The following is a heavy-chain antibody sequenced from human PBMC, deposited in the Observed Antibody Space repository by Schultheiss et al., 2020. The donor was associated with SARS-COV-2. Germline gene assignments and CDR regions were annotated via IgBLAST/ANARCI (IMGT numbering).Heavy chain of an antibody. CDR1: GGSISNYY. CDR2: IYTSGST. V-gene: IGHV4-4*07. J-gene: IGHJ5*02. D-gene: IGHD2-8*02. Sequence: SETLSLTCTVSGGSISNYYWSWIRQPAGKGLEWIGRIYTSGSTNYNPSLKSRVTISVDTSKNQFSLKLSSVTAADTAVYYCARGRMYWRNWFDPWGQGTLVTVSS. CDR3: ARGRMYWRNWFDP.